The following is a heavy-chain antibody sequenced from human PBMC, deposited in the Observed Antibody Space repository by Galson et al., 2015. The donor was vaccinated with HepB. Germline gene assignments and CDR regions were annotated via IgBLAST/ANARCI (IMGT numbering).Heavy chain of an antibody. CDR2: IIPIFGTA. CDR1: GGTFSSYA. J-gene: IGHJ3*02. V-gene: IGHV1-69*13. Sequence: SVKVSCKASGGTFSSYAISWVRQAPGQGLEWMGGIIPIFGTANYAQKFQGRVTITADESTSTAYMELSSLRSEDTAVYYCARSRGGGGDAFDIWGQGTMVTVSS. CDR3: ARSRGGGGDAFDI. D-gene: IGHD2-15*01.